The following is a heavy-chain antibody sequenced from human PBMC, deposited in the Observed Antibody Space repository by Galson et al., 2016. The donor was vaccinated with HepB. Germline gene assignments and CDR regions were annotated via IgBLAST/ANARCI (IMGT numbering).Heavy chain of an antibody. CDR3: ARDAEGIPFDY. CDR1: GFTFSTYK. CDR2: ITDAGTVM. D-gene: IGHD1-14*01. Sequence: SLRLSCAASGFTFSTYKMNWVRQASGKGLEWVALITDAGTVMYYADSVEGRFTVSRDNAQNSLYLLMNSLRVEDTAVYYCARDAEGIPFDYWGKGTLVTVSS. J-gene: IGHJ4*02. V-gene: IGHV3-48*03.